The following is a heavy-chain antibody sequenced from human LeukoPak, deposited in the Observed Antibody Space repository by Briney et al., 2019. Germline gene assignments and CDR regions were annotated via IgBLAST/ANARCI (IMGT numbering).Heavy chain of an antibody. CDR1: GYTFTSYG. D-gene: IGHD6-19*01. Sequence: PGASVKVSCKASGYTFTSYGISWVRQAPGQGLEWMGWISAYNGNTNYAQKLQGRVTMTTDTSTSTAYMELRSLRSDDTAVYYCARDYFNKGGWYGIHPFDYWGQGTLVTVSS. CDR2: ISAYNGNT. J-gene: IGHJ4*02. CDR3: ARDYFNKGGWYGIHPFDY. V-gene: IGHV1-18*01.